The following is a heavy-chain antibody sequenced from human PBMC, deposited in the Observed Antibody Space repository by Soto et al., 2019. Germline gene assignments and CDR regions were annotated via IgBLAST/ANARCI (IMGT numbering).Heavy chain of an antibody. Sequence: PWGSLRLSCAASGFSFSDYTMNFFRQAPGKCLEWVALIIPSATTYYADPVKGRFTISRDNSKNTVYLEMNSLKSDDTADYYCAKERSGIQGRFDSWGTGTLVTVSS. CDR3: AKERSGIQGRFDS. CDR1: GFSFSDYT. CDR2: IIPSATT. V-gene: IGHV3-23*01. J-gene: IGHJ4*02. D-gene: IGHD3-3*01.